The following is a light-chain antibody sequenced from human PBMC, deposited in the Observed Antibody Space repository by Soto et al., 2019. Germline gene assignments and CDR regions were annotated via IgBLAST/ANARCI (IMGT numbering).Light chain of an antibody. V-gene: IGLV2-8*01. CDR2: EVT. CDR3: GSKAGSNKHVV. J-gene: IGLJ2*01. CDR1: SSDIGASNS. Sequence: QSVLTQPPSASGSPGQSVTISCAGSSSDIGASNSVSWYQQHPGKAPKLLISEVTKRPSGVPDRFSGSKPGNTASLTVSGLQADDEADYYCGSKAGSNKHVVFGGGTKLTVL.